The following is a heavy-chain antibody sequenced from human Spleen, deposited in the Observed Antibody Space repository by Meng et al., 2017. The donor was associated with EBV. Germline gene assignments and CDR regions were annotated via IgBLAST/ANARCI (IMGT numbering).Heavy chain of an antibody. CDR1: GGSFNDYS. CDR3: ARAGSFLGIIDS. J-gene: IGHJ5*01. V-gene: IGHV4-34*01. CDR2: INHSGIT. Sequence: QVQRQQWGAGLLKPSETLSLTCAVYGGSFNDYSWTWIRQPPGKGLGWIGEINHSGITNYNPSLKSRVTISVDTSKNQFSLKLSSVTAADTAVYYCARAGSFLGIIDSWGQGTLVTVSS. D-gene: IGHD2/OR15-2a*01.